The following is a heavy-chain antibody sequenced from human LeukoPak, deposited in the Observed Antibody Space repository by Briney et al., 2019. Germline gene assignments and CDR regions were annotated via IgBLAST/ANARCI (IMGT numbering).Heavy chain of an antibody. V-gene: IGHV1-8*03. CDR3: ARANSGSYYYFDY. Sequence: ASVKVSCKASGYTFTSYDINWVRQATGQGLEWMGWMNPNSGNTGYAQKFQGRVTITRNTSISTAYMELSSLRSEDTAVYYCARANSGSYYYFDYWGQGTLVTVSS. J-gene: IGHJ4*02. D-gene: IGHD1-26*01. CDR2: MNPNSGNT. CDR1: GYTFTSYD.